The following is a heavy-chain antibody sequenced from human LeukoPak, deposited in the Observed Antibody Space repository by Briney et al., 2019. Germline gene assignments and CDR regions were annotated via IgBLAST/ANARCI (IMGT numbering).Heavy chain of an antibody. CDR1: GFIFSSHG. V-gene: IGHV3-48*04. CDR2: ISSSGSTI. J-gene: IGHJ4*02. D-gene: IGHD2-15*01. Sequence: GGSLRLSCAASGFIFSSHGMNWVRQAPGKWLEWVSYISSSGSTIYYADSGKGRFTISRDNARNFVYLQLNSLRAEDTAIYYCARDEKDGPLWYWGQGILVFVSS. CDR3: ARDEKDGPLWY.